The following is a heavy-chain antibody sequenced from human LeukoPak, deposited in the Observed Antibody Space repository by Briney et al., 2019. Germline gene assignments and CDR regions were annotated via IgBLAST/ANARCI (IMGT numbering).Heavy chain of an antibody. V-gene: IGHV6-1*01. J-gene: IGHJ4*02. CDR1: GDRVSSNGAS. Sequence: SQTLSLTCAISGDRVSSNGASWNWIRQSPSRGLEWLGRTYYRSNWYNDYAVSVKGRITIKPDTSKNHFSLQLSSLTPEDTAVYYCVRGAYSSAWYYFDSWGQGTLVTVSS. CDR2: TYYRSNWYN. D-gene: IGHD6-19*01. CDR3: VRGAYSSAWYYFDS.